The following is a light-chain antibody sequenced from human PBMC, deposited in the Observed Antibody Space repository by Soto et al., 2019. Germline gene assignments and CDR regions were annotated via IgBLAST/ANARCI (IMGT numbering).Light chain of an antibody. V-gene: IGKV1-5*01. Sequence: DIQMTQSRSTLSASVGDRVSITCRASQSISGWLAWYQQKPGTAPKLLIYEASNLESGVPSRFSGSGSGTEFTLTISSLQPDDFATYYCQQYYSDWTFGQGTKVDI. CDR2: EAS. CDR1: QSISGW. CDR3: QQYYSDWT. J-gene: IGKJ1*01.